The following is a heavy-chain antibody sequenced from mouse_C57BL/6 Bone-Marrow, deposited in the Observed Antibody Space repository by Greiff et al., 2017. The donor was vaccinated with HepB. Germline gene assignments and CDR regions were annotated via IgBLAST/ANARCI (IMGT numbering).Heavy chain of an antibody. V-gene: IGHV1-76*01. CDR3: ARRTIGTTVPLMDY. J-gene: IGHJ4*01. CDR2: IYPGSGNT. Sequence: QVQLQQSGAELVRPGASVKLSCKASGYTFTDYYINWVKQRPGQGLEWIARIYPGSGNTYYNEKFKGKATLTAEKSSSTAYMQLSSLTSEDSAVYFCARRTIGTTVPLMDYWGQGTSVTVSS. D-gene: IGHD1-1*01. CDR1: GYTFTDYY.